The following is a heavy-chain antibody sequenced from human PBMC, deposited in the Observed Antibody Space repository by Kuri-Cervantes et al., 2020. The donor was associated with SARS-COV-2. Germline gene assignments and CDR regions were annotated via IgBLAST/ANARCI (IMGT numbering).Heavy chain of an antibody. Sequence: ASVKVSCKASGYTFTGRYIYWVQQAPGQGLEWMGWINPNSGDTKYTQKFQGRVTMARDTSITTAYMELIGLRSDDTAVYYCARGYYGLDYWGQGSLVTVSS. CDR3: ARGYYGLDY. J-gene: IGHJ4*02. CDR2: INPNSGDT. D-gene: IGHD3-3*01. V-gene: IGHV1-2*02. CDR1: GYTFTGRY.